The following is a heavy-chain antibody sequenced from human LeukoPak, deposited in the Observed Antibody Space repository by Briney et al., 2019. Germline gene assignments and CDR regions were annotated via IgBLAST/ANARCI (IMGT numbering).Heavy chain of an antibody. CDR3: ARDDPYISSWYGNSYYYMDV. J-gene: IGHJ6*03. CDR2: IYTSGGT. Sequence: PLETLSLTCTVSGGSISSYYWSWIPQPAGKGLEWIGRIYTSGGTNYNTPLKSRVTISVDTSKNKFSLKLSSVTAADTAVYYCARDDPYISSWYGNSYYYMDVWGKGTTVTVSS. D-gene: IGHD6-13*01. CDR1: GGSISSYY. V-gene: IGHV4-4*07.